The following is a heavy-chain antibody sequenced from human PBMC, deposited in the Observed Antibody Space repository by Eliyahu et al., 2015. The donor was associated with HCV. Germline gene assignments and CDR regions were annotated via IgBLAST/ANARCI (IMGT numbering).Heavy chain of an antibody. Sequence: QVQLVESGGGVVQPGRSLSLSCETSGXXFXNYGXPWXXQAPGKGLEWVALIWFDGSKKNYADSVKGRFTISRDNSKNTLFLQMNSLRVEDTAVYYCARDEFPSFYYDSSGYYSKSLVDYWGQGTLVTVSS. CDR2: IWFDGSKK. D-gene: IGHD3-22*01. V-gene: IGHV3-33*01. CDR3: ARDEFPSFYYDSSGYYSKSLVDY. CDR1: GXXFXNYG. J-gene: IGHJ4*02.